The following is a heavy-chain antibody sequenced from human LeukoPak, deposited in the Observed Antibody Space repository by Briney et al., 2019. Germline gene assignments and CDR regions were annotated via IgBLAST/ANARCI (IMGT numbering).Heavy chain of an antibody. CDR2: INHSGSTT. Sequence: SETLSLTCAVYGGTFSAYYWSWIRQPPGKGLEWIGEINHSGSTTNYNPSLKSRVTISVDTSKNQFSLQLKSVTAADTAVYYCVSIQLRTSWFDPWGQGTLATVSS. CDR3: VSIQLRTSWFDP. J-gene: IGHJ5*02. D-gene: IGHD1-1*01. V-gene: IGHV4-34*01. CDR1: GGTFSAYY.